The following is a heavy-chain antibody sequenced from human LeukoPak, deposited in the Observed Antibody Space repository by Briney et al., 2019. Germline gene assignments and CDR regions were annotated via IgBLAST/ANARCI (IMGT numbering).Heavy chain of an antibody. CDR3: ARGGKATVVTM. J-gene: IGHJ4*02. D-gene: IGHD4-23*01. CDR1: GGSINSYY. Sequence: SETLSLTCTVSGGSINSYYGSWLRQPAGKGLEWIGRVYSSGNTNYNPSVKSRVSMSVDTSKNQFSLKLTSVTAADTAVYYCARGGKATVVTMWGQGILVTVSS. V-gene: IGHV4-4*07. CDR2: VYSSGNT.